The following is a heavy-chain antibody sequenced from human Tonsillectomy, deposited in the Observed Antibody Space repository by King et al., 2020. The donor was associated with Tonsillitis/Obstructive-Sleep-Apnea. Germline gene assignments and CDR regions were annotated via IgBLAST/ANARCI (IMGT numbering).Heavy chain of an antibody. CDR2: INPSGGST. CDR3: ARDLLKGVQGLITYFYMDV. V-gene: IGHV1-46*01. D-gene: IGHD3-10*01. Sequence: VQLVESGAEVKKPGASVKVSCKASGYTFTSYYIHWVRQAPGQGLEWMGIINPSGGSTSYVQTFQGRLTMTRDTSTSTVYMELSSLRSEDTAVYYCARDLLKGVQGLITYFYMDVWGKGTTVTVSS. CDR1: GYTFTSYY. J-gene: IGHJ6*03.